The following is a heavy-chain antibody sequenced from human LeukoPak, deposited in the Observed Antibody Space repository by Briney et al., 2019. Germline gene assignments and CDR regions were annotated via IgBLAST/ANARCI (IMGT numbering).Heavy chain of an antibody. CDR2: IYHIGNT. CDR1: GYSITTNY. V-gene: IGHV4-38-2*02. J-gene: IGHJ3*02. Sequence: PSETLSLTCTVSGYSITTNYWGWIRQPPGQGREWIGTIYHIGNTFYTPSLTSPVSISVATSKNHFSLNLTSVTATDTAIYYCARVYWRLGAHDAFDIWGQGTMVTVSS. D-gene: IGHD1-26*01. CDR3: ARVYWRLGAHDAFDI.